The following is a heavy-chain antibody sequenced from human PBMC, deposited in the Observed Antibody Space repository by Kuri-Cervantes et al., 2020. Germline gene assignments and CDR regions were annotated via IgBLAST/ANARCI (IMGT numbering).Heavy chain of an antibody. CDR2: IYYSGST. Sequence: SETLSLTCTVSGGSISSYYWSWIRQPPGKGLEWIGYIYYSGSTNYNPSLKSRDTISVDTSKNQFSLKLSSVTAADTAVYYCARDVPYCSGGSCYSFIDYWGQGTLVTVSS. J-gene: IGHJ4*02. V-gene: IGHV4-59*01. CDR1: GGSISSYY. CDR3: ARDVPYCSGGSCYSFIDY. D-gene: IGHD2-15*01.